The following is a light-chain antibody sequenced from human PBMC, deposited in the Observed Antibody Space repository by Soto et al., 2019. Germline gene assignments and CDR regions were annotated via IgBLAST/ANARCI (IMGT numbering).Light chain of an antibody. CDR3: SSHTSYSTRV. CDR1: SSYVGGYTY. J-gene: IGLJ1*01. V-gene: IGLV2-14*01. CDR2: EVS. Sequence: QSVLTQPGSVSGSPGQSIAISCTGTSSYVGGYTYVSWYQQHPGKAPKLMIPEVSNRPSGVSDRFSGSKSGNTAYLTISGLQADDEADYYCSSHTSYSTRVFGTGTKVTV.